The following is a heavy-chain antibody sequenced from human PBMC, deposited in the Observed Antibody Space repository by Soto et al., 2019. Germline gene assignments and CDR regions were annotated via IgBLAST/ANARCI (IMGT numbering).Heavy chain of an antibody. V-gene: IGHV4-61*01. CDR2: IYYGGGI. D-gene: IGHD2-21*02. CDR3: ASSYCGGDCYYYYYYYMDV. Sequence: LSLTCTVSGGSVTSGSYYWSWIRQPPGKGLEWIGYIYYGGGINYNPSLKSRMTISVDTSKNQFSLKLTSVTAADTAVYYCASSYCGGDCYYYYYYYMDVWGQGTTVTVSS. J-gene: IGHJ6*02. CDR1: GGSVTSGSYY.